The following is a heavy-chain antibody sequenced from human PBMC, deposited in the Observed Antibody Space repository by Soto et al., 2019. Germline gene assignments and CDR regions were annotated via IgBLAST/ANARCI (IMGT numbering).Heavy chain of an antibody. CDR2: IYYSGST. J-gene: IGHJ5*02. D-gene: IGHD6-13*01. CDR3: AREGVAAAGTDCWFDP. V-gene: IGHV4-31*02. Sequence: PSETLSLTCTVSGGSISSGGYYWSWIRQHPGKGLEWIGYIYYSGSTYYNPSLKSRVTISVDTSKNQFSLKLSSVTAADTAVYYCAREGVAAAGTDCWFDPWGQGTLVTVSS. CDR1: GGSISSGGYY.